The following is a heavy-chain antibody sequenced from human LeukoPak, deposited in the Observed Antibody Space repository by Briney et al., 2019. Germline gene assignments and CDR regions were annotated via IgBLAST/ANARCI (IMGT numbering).Heavy chain of an antibody. CDR1: GFPFSSYG. CDR3: AKGAHSSGWYYFDY. Sequence: GGSLRLSCAASGFPFSSYGMSWVRHAPGKGLVWVSAISGSGGSTYYADSVKGRFTISRDNSKNTLYLQMNSLRAEDTAVYYCAKGAHSSGWYYFDYWGQGTLVTVSS. V-gene: IGHV3-23*01. D-gene: IGHD6-19*01. CDR2: ISGSGGST. J-gene: IGHJ4*02.